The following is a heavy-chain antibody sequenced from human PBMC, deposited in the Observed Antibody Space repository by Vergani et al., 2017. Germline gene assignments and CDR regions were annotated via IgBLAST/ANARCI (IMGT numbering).Heavy chain of an antibody. V-gene: IGHV1-24*01. J-gene: IGHJ6*03. D-gene: IGHD2-2*02. CDR1: GYTLTELS. CDR3: ATLKVPAAIEYYYYYMDV. Sequence: QVQLVQSGAEVKKPGASVKVSCKVSGYTLTELSMNWVRQAPGNGLEWMGGFDPEDGETIYAQKFQGRVTMTEDTATDTAYMELSSLRSEDTAVYYCATLKVPAAIEYYYYYMDVWGKGTTVTVSS. CDR2: FDPEDGET.